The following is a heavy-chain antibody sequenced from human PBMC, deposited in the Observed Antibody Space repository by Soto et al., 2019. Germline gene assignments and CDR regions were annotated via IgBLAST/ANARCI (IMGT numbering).Heavy chain of an antibody. J-gene: IGHJ6*02. D-gene: IGHD3-16*01. V-gene: IGHV4-59*01. CDR3: ARVMGDWGTYYYYYGMDV. CDR1: GASLNSSY. CDR2: VYYAGAT. Sequence: SETLSLTCTVSGASLNSSYWAWIRQPPGKGPEWIGYVYYAGATNYNPSLESRVTISPDTSRNQFSLNLRSVSAADTAVYYCARVMGDWGTYYYYYGMDVWGQGTTVTVSS.